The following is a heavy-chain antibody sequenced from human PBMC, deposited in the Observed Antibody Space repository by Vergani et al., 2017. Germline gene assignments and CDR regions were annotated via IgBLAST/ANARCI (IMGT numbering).Heavy chain of an antibody. Sequence: QVQLVQSGAEVKKPGSSVKVSCKASGGPFKNSAFSWVRQVPGQGLEWMGRIITFFGTTDYAQKFQGRFTIIADEFTKTVDMQLSNLRSEDTAVYYCAGPRIAVAVVEYYYGMDVWGQGTTVTVSS. V-gene: IGHV1-69*13. CDR2: IITFFGTT. CDR1: GGPFKNSA. J-gene: IGHJ6*02. CDR3: AGPRIAVAVVEYYYGMDV. D-gene: IGHD6-19*01.